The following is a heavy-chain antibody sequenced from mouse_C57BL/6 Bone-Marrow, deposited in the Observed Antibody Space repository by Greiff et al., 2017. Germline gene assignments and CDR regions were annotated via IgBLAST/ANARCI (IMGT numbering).Heavy chain of an antibody. CDR2: IHPNSGST. D-gene: IGHD2-4*01. Sequence: QVQLKQPGAELVKPGASVKLSCKASGYNFTSYWMHWVKQRPGQGLEWIGMIHPNSGSTNYNEKFKSKATLTVDKSTSTAYMQRSSLTSEDSAVYYGARRGGLLDYWGQGTSVTVSS. V-gene: IGHV1-64*01. J-gene: IGHJ4*01. CDR3: ARRGGLLDY. CDR1: GYNFTSYW.